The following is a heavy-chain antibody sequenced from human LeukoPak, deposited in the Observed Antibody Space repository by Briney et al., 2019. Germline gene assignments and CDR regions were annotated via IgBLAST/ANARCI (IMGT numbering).Heavy chain of an antibody. V-gene: IGHV3-7*01. CDR2: IKKDGSEK. CDR3: ARSLWPEDY. CDR1: GFTFSSYW. J-gene: IGHJ4*02. D-gene: IGHD5-18*01. Sequence: AGGSLRLSCAASGFTFSSYWMSWVRQALGKGLEWVANIKKDGSEKNYVDSVKGRFTISRDNAKTSLYLQMNSLRAEDTAVYYCARSLWPEDYWGQGTLVTVSS.